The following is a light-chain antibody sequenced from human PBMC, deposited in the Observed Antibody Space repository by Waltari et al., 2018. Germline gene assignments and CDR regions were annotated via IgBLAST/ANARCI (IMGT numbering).Light chain of an antibody. CDR2: DVT. Sequence: QSALTQPRSVSGSPGQSVTISCTGTSSDVGGYNYVSWYQHHPGKAPKLIIYDVTKLPSAVPDRFSASKSDNTASLTISGLQAEDEADYYCCSYAGSITFWVFGGGTKLTVL. J-gene: IGLJ3*02. V-gene: IGLV2-11*01. CDR1: SSDVGGYNY. CDR3: CSYAGSITFWV.